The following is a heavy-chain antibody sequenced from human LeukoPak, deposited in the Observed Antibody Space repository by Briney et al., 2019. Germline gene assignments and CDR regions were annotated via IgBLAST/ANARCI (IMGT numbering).Heavy chain of an antibody. CDR1: GYSFTSYW. CDR3: ATQTILTGYSGAFDI. D-gene: IGHD3-9*01. Sequence: GESLKISCKGSGYSFTSYWIGWVRQMPGKGLEWMGIIYPGDSDTRYSPSFQGQVTISADKSISTAYLQWSSLKASDTAMYYCATQTILTGYSGAFDIWGKGTTVTVSS. J-gene: IGHJ6*04. CDR2: IYPGDSDT. V-gene: IGHV5-51*01.